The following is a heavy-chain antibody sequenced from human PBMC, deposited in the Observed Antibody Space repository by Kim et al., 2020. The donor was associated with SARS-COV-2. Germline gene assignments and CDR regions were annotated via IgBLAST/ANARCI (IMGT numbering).Heavy chain of an antibody. Sequence: ASVKVSCKASGYTFTSYDINWVRQATGQGLEWMGWMNPNSGNTGYAQKFQGRVTMTRNTSISTAYMELSSLRSEDTAVYYCARKRGYGGWFGELSSYYYYGMDVWGQGTTVTVSS. CDR1: GYTFTSYD. CDR2: MNPNSGNT. D-gene: IGHD3-10*01. CDR3: ARKRGYGGWFGELSSYYYYGMDV. J-gene: IGHJ6*02. V-gene: IGHV1-8*01.